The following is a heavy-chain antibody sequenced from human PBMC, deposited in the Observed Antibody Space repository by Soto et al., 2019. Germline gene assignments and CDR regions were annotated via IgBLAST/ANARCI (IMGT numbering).Heavy chain of an antibody. CDR1: GGTFSSYT. CDR3: VRDKGGAGYCSGGSCGYYYYMDV. CDR2: IIPILGIA. J-gene: IGHJ6*03. D-gene: IGHD2-15*01. Sequence: QVQLVQSGAEVKKPGSSVKVSCKASGGTFSSYTISWVRQAPGQGLEWMGRIIPILGIANYAQKFQGRVMIPANKSTSTAYMELRSLRSEDTAVYYCVRDKGGAGYCSGGSCGYYYYMDVWGKGTTVTVSS. V-gene: IGHV1-69*08.